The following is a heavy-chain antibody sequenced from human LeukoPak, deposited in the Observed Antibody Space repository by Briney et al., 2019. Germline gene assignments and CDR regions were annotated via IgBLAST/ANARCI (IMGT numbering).Heavy chain of an antibody. CDR3: ARELIITMVRGVIVSYYYYMDV. D-gene: IGHD3-10*01. J-gene: IGHJ6*03. CDR1: GYTFTSYG. Sequence: ASVKVSCKASGYTFTSYGISWVRQAPGQGLEWMGWISAYNGNTNYAQKFQGRVTITADESTSTAYMELSSLRSEDTAVYYCARELIITMVRGVIVSYYYYMDVWGKGTTVTISS. V-gene: IGHV1-18*01. CDR2: ISAYNGNT.